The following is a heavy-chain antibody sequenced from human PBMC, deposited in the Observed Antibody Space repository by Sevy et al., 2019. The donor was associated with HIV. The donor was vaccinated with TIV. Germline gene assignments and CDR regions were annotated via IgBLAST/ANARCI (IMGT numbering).Heavy chain of an antibody. CDR2: IYYSGNT. Sequence: SETLSLTCTVSGDSISGYYWSWIRQPPGKGLEWIGYIYYSGNTNYNPSLKSRVTISVDTSKNQFSLKLSSVTAADTAVYYCASEKEQLVLWPYYGMDVWGQGTTVTVSS. D-gene: IGHD6-13*01. V-gene: IGHV4-59*08. CDR1: GDSISGYY. CDR3: ASEKEQLVLWPYYGMDV. J-gene: IGHJ6*02.